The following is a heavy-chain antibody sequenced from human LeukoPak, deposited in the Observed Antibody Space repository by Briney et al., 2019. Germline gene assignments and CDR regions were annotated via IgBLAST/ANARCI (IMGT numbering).Heavy chain of an antibody. V-gene: IGHV1-18*01. J-gene: IGHJ3*02. D-gene: IGHD4-17*01. CDR3: ARPTTVTTLGAFDI. CDR1: GYTFTSYG. CDR2: ISAYNGNT. Sequence: ASVKVSCKASGYTFTSYGISWVRQAPGQGREWMGWISAYNGNTNYAQKLQGRVTMTTDTSTSTAYMELRSLRSDDTAVYYCARPTTVTTLGAFDIWGQGTMVTVSS.